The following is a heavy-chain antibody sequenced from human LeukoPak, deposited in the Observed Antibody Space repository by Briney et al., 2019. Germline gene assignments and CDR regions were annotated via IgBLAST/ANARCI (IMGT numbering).Heavy chain of an antibody. CDR3: ARHNYYHFWSTLNWFDP. J-gene: IGHJ5*02. CDR1: GSSISDNYY. D-gene: IGHD3-3*01. CDR2: VFHSGST. Sequence: PSETLSLTCTIFGSSISDNYYWGWFRRPPGKGLGWIGSVFHSGSTYYNPSLKIRVTLTVDTSNNHISLKLRSVTAADTAVYYCARHNYYHFWSTLNWFDPWGQGTLVTVSS. V-gene: IGHV4-38-2*02.